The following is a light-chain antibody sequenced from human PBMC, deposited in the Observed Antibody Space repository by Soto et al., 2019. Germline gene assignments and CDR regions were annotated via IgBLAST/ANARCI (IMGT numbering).Light chain of an antibody. V-gene: IGKV1-39*01. CDR2: TAS. CDR1: QTISGY. Sequence: IQLTQSPSSLSASVGDRVTISCRASQTISGYLNWYQQKPWKYPNLLIFTASTLPSGVPSRFSGSGYATDFTLTITDVQPEDFATYYCQQSYSTPYTFGKGTRLDIK. J-gene: IGKJ2*01. CDR3: QQSYSTPYT.